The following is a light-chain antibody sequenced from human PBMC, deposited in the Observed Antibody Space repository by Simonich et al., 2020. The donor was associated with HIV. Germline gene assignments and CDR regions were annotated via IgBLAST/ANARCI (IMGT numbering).Light chain of an antibody. CDR3: SSYKRSITHVV. J-gene: IGLJ2*01. Sequence: QSALTQPASVSGSPGQSITISCTETSNDMGDYNYVSWYQRHPGKAPKILIYDVTTRPSGVSNRFSGSKSGNTASLTISGLQAEDEGDYYCSSYKRSITHVVFGGGTKLTV. CDR2: DVT. V-gene: IGLV2-14*03. CDR1: SNDMGDYNY.